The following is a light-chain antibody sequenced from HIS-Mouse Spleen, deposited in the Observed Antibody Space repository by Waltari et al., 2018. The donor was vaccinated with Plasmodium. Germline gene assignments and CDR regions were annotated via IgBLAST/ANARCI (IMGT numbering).Light chain of an antibody. J-gene: IGKJ4*01. V-gene: IGKV1-5*03. CDR1: QSISSW. Sequence: DIQMTQSPSTLSASVGDRVTITCRASQSISSWLAWYQQKPGKAPKLLIYKASSLESGVPSRFSCSESGTEFTLTISSLQPDDFATYYCKQYNSLLTFGGGTKVVIK. CDR2: KAS. CDR3: KQYNSLLT.